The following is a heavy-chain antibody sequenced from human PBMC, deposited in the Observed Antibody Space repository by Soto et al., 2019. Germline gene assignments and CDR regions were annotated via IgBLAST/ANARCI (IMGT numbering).Heavy chain of an antibody. CDR2: ISGSGGST. Sequence: EVQLLESGGGLVQPGGSLRPPWAPSGFTFTTKARAWAPQPPGRGRGGVSAISGSGGSTYYADSVKGRFTISRDNSKNTLYLQMNSLRAEDTAVYYCAKEAVATMRGKYYFDYWGQGTLVTVSS. D-gene: IGHD5-12*01. CDR3: AKEAVATMRGKYYFDY. J-gene: IGHJ4*02. CDR1: GFTFTTKA. V-gene: IGHV3-23*01.